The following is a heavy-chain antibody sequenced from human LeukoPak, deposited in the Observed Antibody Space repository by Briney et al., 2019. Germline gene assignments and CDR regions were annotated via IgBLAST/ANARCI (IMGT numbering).Heavy chain of an antibody. CDR1: GSSFVFFG. D-gene: IGHD1-26*01. Sequence: GASVKVSCKASGSSFVFFGVSWVRQAPGQGLEGMGWIDSHNGNTNYAEKFQDRVTMTTDTSTTTSYMELRSLRSDDTAVYYCARAVSGSLYGDFDFWGQGTLVTVSS. V-gene: IGHV1-18*01. CDR3: ARAVSGSLYGDFDF. CDR2: IDSHNGNT. J-gene: IGHJ4*02.